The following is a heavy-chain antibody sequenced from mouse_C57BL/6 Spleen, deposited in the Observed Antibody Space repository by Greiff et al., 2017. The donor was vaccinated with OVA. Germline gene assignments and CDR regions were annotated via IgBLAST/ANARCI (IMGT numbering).Heavy chain of an antibody. Sequence: QVQLKESGPELVKPGASVKISCKASGYAFSSSWMNWVKQRPGKGLEWIGRIYPGDGDTNYNGKFKGKATLTADKSSSTAYMQLSSLTSGDSAVYFCARGDYYGRVYWGQGTTLTVSS. V-gene: IGHV1-82*01. CDR3: ARGDYYGRVY. D-gene: IGHD1-1*01. CDR1: GYAFSSSW. J-gene: IGHJ2*01. CDR2: IYPGDGDT.